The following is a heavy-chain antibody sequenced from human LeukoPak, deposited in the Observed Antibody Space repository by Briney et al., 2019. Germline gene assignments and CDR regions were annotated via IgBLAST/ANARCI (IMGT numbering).Heavy chain of an antibody. CDR3: ARGPLGLYDAFDY. CDR1: GGSISSGGYY. J-gene: IGHJ4*02. CDR2: IYYSGST. Sequence: PSETLSLTCTVSGGSISSGGYYWSWIRQHPGKGLEWIGYIYYSGSTYYNPSLKSRVTISVDTSKNQFSLKLSSVTAADTAVYYCARGPLGLYDAFDYWGQGTLVTVSS. V-gene: IGHV4-31*03. D-gene: IGHD3-16*02.